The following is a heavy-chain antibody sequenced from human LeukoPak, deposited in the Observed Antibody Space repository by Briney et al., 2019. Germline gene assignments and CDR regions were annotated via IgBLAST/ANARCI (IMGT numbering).Heavy chain of an antibody. Sequence: PGGSLRLSCAASGFTFSSYTINWVRQAPGKRLEWVSSISSSSSYIYYADSVKGRFTISRDNAKNSLYLQMNSLRAEDTAVYYCARGEWEPPTYYFDYWGQGTLVTVSS. CDR1: GFTFSSYT. D-gene: IGHD1-26*01. V-gene: IGHV3-21*01. CDR2: ISSSSSYI. CDR3: ARGEWEPPTYYFDY. J-gene: IGHJ4*02.